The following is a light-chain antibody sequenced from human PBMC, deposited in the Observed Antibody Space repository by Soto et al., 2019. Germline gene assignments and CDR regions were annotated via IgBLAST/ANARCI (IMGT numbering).Light chain of an antibody. CDR1: QSVSSN. CDR2: GAS. V-gene: IGKV3-15*01. CDR3: QQYNTWPQT. Sequence: EIVMTQSPATLSVSPGERATLSCRASQSVSSNLAWYQQIPGQAPRLLIYGASTRATGIPARFSGSGSGTEFTLTISSLQSEDFAVYYCQQYNTWPQTFGPGTKVDIK. J-gene: IGKJ3*01.